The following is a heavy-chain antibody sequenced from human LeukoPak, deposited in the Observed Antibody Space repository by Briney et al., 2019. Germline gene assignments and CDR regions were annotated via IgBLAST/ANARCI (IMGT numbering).Heavy chain of an antibody. CDR3: ARDLYQLLYFDY. CDR1: GFTFSSYG. V-gene: IGHV3-NL1*01. CDR2: ISGGGGST. D-gene: IGHD2-2*01. J-gene: IGHJ4*02. Sequence: GGSLRLSCAASGFTFSSYGMHWVRQAPGKGLEWVSAISGGGGSTYYADSVKGRFTISRDNSKNTLYLQMNSLRAEDTAVYYCARDLYQLLYFDYWGQGTLVTVSS.